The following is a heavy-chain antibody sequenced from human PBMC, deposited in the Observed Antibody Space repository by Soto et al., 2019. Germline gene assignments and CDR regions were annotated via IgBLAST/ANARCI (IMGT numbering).Heavy chain of an antibody. V-gene: IGHV4-4*02. J-gene: IGHJ4*02. Sequence: VQLQESGPGLVKPSGTLSLTCAVSGGSISSNNWWSWVRQPPGKGLEWIGEIFHDGSVNYNPSLGGRVTISVDKSNNQVALNLNSGTAADTAVYYCVRVMDGPTYLPSGLDYWGQGTLVTVSS. CDR3: VRVMDGPTYLPSGLDY. CDR1: GGSISSNNW. D-gene: IGHD5-12*01. CDR2: IFHDGSV.